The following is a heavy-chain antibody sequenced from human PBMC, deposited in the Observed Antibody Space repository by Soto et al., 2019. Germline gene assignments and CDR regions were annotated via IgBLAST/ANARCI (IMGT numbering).Heavy chain of an antibody. CDR3: ARGGEPIDY. J-gene: IGHJ4*02. D-gene: IGHD2-21*01. Sequence: SVKFSCKASGYTFTNNVINWVRQAPGQVLEWMVWMSPNSGNTGDXXKFQGRCXXTRDTSASTAXMELSXLRSEDTAVYYCARGGEPIDYWCQGTLVTXSS. CDR2: MSPNSGNT. V-gene: IGHV1-8*01. CDR1: GYTFTNNV.